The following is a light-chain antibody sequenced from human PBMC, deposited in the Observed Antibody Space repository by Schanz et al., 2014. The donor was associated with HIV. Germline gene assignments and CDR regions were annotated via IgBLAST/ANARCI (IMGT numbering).Light chain of an antibody. Sequence: EIVMTQSPATLSVSPGEGATLSCRASQSVSSNLAWYQQKPGQAPRLLIYDASNRATGIPARFSGSGSGTDFTLTISRLEPEDFAVFYCQQYGSSPYTFGQGTQLEIK. CDR2: DAS. CDR1: QSVSSN. V-gene: IGKV3-20*01. CDR3: QQYGSSPYT. J-gene: IGKJ2*01.